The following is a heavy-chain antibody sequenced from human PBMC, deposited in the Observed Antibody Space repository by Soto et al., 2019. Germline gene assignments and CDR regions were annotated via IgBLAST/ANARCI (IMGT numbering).Heavy chain of an antibody. Sequence: ASVKVSCKASGFSFTGYYVHWLRQAPGQGLEWMGWINAHSGGTEYAQKFQGRVTLTRDTSISTAYMTLSSLRSDDTAIYYCAKDLTRQLAYWLDPWGQGTQVTVSS. D-gene: IGHD6-6*01. CDR1: GFSFTGYY. J-gene: IGHJ5*02. CDR2: INAHSGGT. CDR3: AKDLTRQLAYWLDP. V-gene: IGHV1-2*02.